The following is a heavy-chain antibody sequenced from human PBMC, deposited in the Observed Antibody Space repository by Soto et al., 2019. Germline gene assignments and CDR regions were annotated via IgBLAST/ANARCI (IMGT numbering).Heavy chain of an antibody. CDR2: ISSSGSTI. V-gene: IGHV3-11*01. J-gene: IGHJ4*02. Sequence: QVQLVESGGGLVKPGGSLRLSCAASGFTFSDYYMSWIRQAPGKGLEWVSYISSSGSTIYYADSVKGRFTISRDNAKNSLYLQMNSLRAEDTAVYYCARDLKRTYSSSRNTLVDYWGQGTLVTVSS. CDR1: GFTFSDYY. CDR3: ARDLKRTYSSSRNTLVDY. D-gene: IGHD6-13*01.